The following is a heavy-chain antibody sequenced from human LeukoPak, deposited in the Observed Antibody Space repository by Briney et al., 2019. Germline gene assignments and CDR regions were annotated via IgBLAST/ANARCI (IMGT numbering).Heavy chain of an antibody. J-gene: IGHJ3*02. CDR3: ARDGVARAAFDI. CDR2: IYYSGST. Sequence: SETLSLTCTVSGGSISSYYWSWIRQPPGKGLEWIGYIYYSGSTNYNPSLKSRVTISVDTSKNQFSLKLSSVTAADTAVYYCARDGVARAAFDIWGQGTMVTVSS. CDR1: GGSISSYY. D-gene: IGHD2-15*01. V-gene: IGHV4-59*01.